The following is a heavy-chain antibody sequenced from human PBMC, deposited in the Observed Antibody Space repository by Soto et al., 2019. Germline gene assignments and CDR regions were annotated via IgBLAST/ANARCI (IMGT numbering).Heavy chain of an antibody. CDR2: ISAYTDDP. V-gene: IGHV1-18*04. Sequence: ASVKVSCKAYGYTFTDHDIHWVRQAPGQGLEWMGWISAYTDDPNYAQKFQGRVTMTIDTSTSTAYLDLRSLTSDDTAVYYCARVIPGAEAWFDPWGQGTLVT. J-gene: IGHJ5*02. CDR1: GYTFTDHD. D-gene: IGHD2-2*01. CDR3: ARVIPGAEAWFDP.